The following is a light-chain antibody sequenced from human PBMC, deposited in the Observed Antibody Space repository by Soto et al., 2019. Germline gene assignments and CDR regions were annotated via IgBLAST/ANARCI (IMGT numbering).Light chain of an antibody. J-gene: IGLJ1*01. Sequence: QSALTQPASVSGSPGQSITISCTGTSSDVGSYNLVSWYQQHPGKAPKLMLYEVNKRPSGVSSRFSGSKSGNTASLTISGLQAEDEADYYCCSYTSSSTYVFGTGTKLTVL. CDR1: SSDVGSYNL. V-gene: IGLV2-23*02. CDR3: CSYTSSSTYV. CDR2: EVN.